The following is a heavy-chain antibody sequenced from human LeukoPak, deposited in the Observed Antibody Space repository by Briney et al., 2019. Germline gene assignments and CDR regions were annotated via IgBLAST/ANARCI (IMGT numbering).Heavy chain of an antibody. CDR2: IYLGDSDT. CDR3: ARRRDLYSGSYYPFDY. CDR1: GYNFTTYW. J-gene: IGHJ4*02. D-gene: IGHD1-26*01. V-gene: IGHV5-51*01. Sequence: GESLKISCKGSGYNFTTYWIGWVRQMPGKGLEWMGIIYLGDSDTRYSPSFQGQVTISADKSISTAYLQWSSLKASDTAMYYCARRRDLYSGSYYPFDYWGQGTLVTVSS.